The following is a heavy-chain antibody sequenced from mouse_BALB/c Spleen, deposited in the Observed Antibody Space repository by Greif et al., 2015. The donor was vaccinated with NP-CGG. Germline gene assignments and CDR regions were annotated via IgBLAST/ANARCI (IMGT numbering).Heavy chain of an antibody. D-gene: IGHD1-1*01. Sequence: VQLKQSGPGLVKPSQSLSLTCTVTGYSITSDYAWNWIRQFPGNKLEWMGYISYSGSTSYNPSLKSRISITRDTSKNQFFLQLNSVTTEDTATYYCARYYGYYFDYWGQGTTLTVSS. CDR2: ISYSGST. CDR3: ARYYGYYFDY. CDR1: GYSITSDYA. J-gene: IGHJ2*01. V-gene: IGHV3-2*02.